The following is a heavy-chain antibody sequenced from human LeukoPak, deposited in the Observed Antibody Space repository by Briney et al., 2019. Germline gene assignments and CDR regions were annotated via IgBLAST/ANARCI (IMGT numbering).Heavy chain of an antibody. J-gene: IGHJ4*02. CDR1: GFTFSSYA. V-gene: IGHV3-23*01. CDR3: AKDKRQCYGGSYYFDY. D-gene: IGHD4-23*01. CDR2: ISGSGGST. Sequence: GGSLRLSCAASGFTFSSYAMSWVRQAPGKGLEWVSAISGSGGSTYYADSVKGRFTISRDNSKNTLYLQMNSLRAEDTAVYYCAKDKRQCYGGSYYFDYWGQGTLVTVSS.